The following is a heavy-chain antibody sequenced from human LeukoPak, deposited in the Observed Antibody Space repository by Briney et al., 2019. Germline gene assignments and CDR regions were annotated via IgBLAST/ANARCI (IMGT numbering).Heavy chain of an antibody. CDR1: GGSFSGYS. V-gene: IGHV4-34*10. Sequence: SETLSLTCAVYGGSFSGYSWSWIRQPPGKGLEWIGEINHRGRTNYNPSLKRRITISAETSKSQFSLKLSSVTASDTAVYFCARRDYGSGYNCFDPWGQGTLVTVSS. D-gene: IGHD3-16*01. CDR3: ARRDYGSGYNCFDP. J-gene: IGHJ5*02. CDR2: INHRGRT.